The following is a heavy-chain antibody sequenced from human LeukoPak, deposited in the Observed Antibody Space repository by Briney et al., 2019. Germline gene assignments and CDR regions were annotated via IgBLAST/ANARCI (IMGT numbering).Heavy chain of an antibody. V-gene: IGHV3-30*02. CDR2: IRHRGGNV. D-gene: IGHD5-24*01. CDR1: GFTFSNFG. Sequence: GGSLRLSCGASGFTFSNFGMHWVRQAPGKGLEWVAFIRHRGGNVYYADSVKGRFTISRENSKNTLYLQMNSLRAEDTAIHYCAKDGERATITGDDAFDIWGQGTMVTVS. CDR3: AKDGERATITGDDAFDI. J-gene: IGHJ3*02.